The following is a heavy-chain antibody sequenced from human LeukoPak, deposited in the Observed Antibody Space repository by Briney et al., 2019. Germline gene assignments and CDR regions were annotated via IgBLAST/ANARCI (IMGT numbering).Heavy chain of an antibody. J-gene: IGHJ4*02. Sequence: PGGSLRLSCAASGFTFSSYSMNWVRQALGKGLEWVSSISSSSSYMYYADSVKGRFTISRDNAKNSLYLQMNSLRAEDTAVYYCARSTGDYDILTGFYYFDYWGQGTLVTVSS. V-gene: IGHV3-21*01. CDR3: ARSTGDYDILTGFYYFDY. CDR2: ISSSSSYM. D-gene: IGHD3-9*01. CDR1: GFTFSSYS.